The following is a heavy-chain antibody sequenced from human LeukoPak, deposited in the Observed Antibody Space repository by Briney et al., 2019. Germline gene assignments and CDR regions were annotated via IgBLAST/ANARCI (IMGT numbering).Heavy chain of an antibody. CDR2: ISGSATST. D-gene: IGHD3-22*01. V-gene: IGHV3-23*01. Sequence: GGSLRLSCAASGFTFSSYAMSWVRQAPGKGLEWVSHISGSATSTYYADSVKGRFTISRDNSKNTLFLQMNSLRAEDTAVYYCARVSSGNNLDYWGQGTLVTVSS. J-gene: IGHJ4*02. CDR1: GFTFSSYA. CDR3: ARVSSGNNLDY.